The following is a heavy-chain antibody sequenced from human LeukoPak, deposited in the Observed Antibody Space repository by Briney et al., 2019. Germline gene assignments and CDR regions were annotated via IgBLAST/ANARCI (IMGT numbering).Heavy chain of an antibody. J-gene: IGHJ3*02. D-gene: IGHD1-26*01. CDR1: GYSISSGYY. CDR2: IYHSGST. V-gene: IGHV4-38-2*02. CDR3: ARESSGTLRDAFDI. Sequence: SETLSLTCTVSGYSISSGYYWGWIRQPPGKGLEWIGSIYHSGSTYYNPSLKSRVTMSVDTSKNQFSLKLSSVTAADTAVYYCARESSGTLRDAFDIWGQGTMVTVSS.